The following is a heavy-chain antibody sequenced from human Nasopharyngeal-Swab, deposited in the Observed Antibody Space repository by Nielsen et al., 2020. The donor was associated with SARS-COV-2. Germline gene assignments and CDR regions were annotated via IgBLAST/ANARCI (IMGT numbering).Heavy chain of an antibody. J-gene: IGHJ2*01. V-gene: IGHV1-24*01. D-gene: IGHD1-7*01. CDR3: ATEYNWSYGPRYFDL. CDR1: GYTLTELS. CDR2: FDPEDGET. Sequence: ASVKVSCKVSGYTLTELSMHWVRQAPGKGLEWLGGFDPEDGETIYAQKFQGRVTMTEDTSTDTAYMELSSLRSEDTAVYYCATEYNWSYGPRYFDLWGRGTLVTVSS.